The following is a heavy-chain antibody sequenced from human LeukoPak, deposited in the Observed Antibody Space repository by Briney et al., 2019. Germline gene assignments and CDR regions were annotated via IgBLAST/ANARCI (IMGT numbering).Heavy chain of an antibody. J-gene: IGHJ2*01. CDR1: GFTFRNSP. D-gene: IGHD3-10*01. CDR3: ARAGGDYGSGRKPLDL. CDR2: ISNDGTKK. Sequence: PGGSLRLSCAGSGFTFRNSPMHWVRQGPGKGLEWLAVISNDGTKKYYADSVKGRFTISRDDSKNTVYLEMNSLRAEDTAVYYCARAGGDYGSGRKPLDLWGRGTLVTVSS. V-gene: IGHV3-30-3*01.